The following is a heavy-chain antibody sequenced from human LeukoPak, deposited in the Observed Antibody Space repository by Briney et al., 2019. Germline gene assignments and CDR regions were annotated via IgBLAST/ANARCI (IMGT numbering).Heavy chain of an antibody. J-gene: IGHJ6*02. V-gene: IGHV4-61*01. D-gene: IGHD3-22*01. CDR3: ARDRAVAYYDSSGYLGMDV. Sequence: SETLSLTCTVSGGSVSSGSYYWSWIRQPPGKGLEWIGYIYYSGSTNYNPSPKSRVTISVDTSKNQFSLKLSSVTAADTAVYYCARDRAVAYYDSSGYLGMDVWGQGTTVTVSS. CDR1: GGSVSSGSYY. CDR2: IYYSGST.